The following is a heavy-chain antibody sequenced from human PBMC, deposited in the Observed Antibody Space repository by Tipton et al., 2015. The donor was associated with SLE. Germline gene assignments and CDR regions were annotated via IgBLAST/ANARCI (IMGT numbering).Heavy chain of an antibody. CDR2: MNPNSGNT. J-gene: IGHJ4*02. Sequence: QSGAEVKKPGASVKVSCKASGYTFTSYDINWVRQATGQGLEWMGWMNPNSGNTGYAQKFQGRVTMTRNTSISTAYMELSSLRSEDTAVYYCARVPYCSGGSFYPSDDYWGQGTLVTVSS. CDR3: ARVPYCSGGSFYPSDDY. CDR1: GYTFTSYD. D-gene: IGHD2-15*01. V-gene: IGHV1-8*01.